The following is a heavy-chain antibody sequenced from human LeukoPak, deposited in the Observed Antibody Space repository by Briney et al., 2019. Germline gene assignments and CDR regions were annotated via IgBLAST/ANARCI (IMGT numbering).Heavy chain of an antibody. J-gene: IGHJ6*03. CDR1: GFTFSSYA. V-gene: IGHV3-30*04. Sequence: GGSLRLSCVASGFTFSSYAMHWVRQAPGKGLEWVTDISYDGSNKYYADSVKGRFTISRDNSKNTLYLQMNRLRAEDTAVYYCAKGGAVSSKSITMIRGTRRYYYYMDVWGKGTTVTISS. D-gene: IGHD3-10*01. CDR3: AKGGAVSSKSITMIRGTRRYYYYMDV. CDR2: ISYDGSNK.